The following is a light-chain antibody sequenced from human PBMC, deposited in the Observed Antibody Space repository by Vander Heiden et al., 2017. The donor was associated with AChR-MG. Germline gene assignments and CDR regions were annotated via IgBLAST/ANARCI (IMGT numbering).Light chain of an antibody. CDR3: QQYNHGPTVHT. CDR1: QSVGGN. CDR2: GAF. J-gene: IGKJ2*01. V-gene: IGKV3-15*01. Sequence: EIVMTQSPATLSVSPGDRVTLSCRASQSVGGNLAWYQQKPGQSPRLLIYGAFTRATGIPARFSGSGSGTEFTLTISSLQSEDFAVYYCQQYNHGPTVHTFGQGTKLDIK.